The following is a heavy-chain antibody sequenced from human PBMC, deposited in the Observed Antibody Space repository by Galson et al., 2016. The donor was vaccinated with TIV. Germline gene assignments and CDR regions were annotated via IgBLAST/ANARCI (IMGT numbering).Heavy chain of an antibody. J-gene: IGHJ4*01. CDR1: GGTINSKA. D-gene: IGHD3-3*01. CDR3: ARDSITIFGGVSTFDS. CDR2: ITPIFGTA. V-gene: IGHV1-69*13. Sequence: SVKVSCKASGGTINSKAISWVRQAPGQGLEWMGGITPIFGTAKYAQKFQGRLTITADESTRTAYMELSSLRSEDTAVYYCARDSITIFGGVSTFDSLGQGTLVIVSS.